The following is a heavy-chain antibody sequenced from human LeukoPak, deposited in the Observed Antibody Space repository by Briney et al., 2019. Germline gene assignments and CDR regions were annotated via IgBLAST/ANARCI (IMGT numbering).Heavy chain of an antibody. V-gene: IGHV1-46*01. Sequence: ASVKVSCTASGYTFIRYYMQWVRQAPGQGLEWMGIINPSGGSTTYAQKFQGRVTMTRDTSTSTVYMELSSLRSEDTAVYYCARDSSSWAFDSWGQGTLVTVSS. CDR1: GYTFIRYY. CDR2: INPSGGST. J-gene: IGHJ4*02. CDR3: ARDSSSWAFDS. D-gene: IGHD6-13*01.